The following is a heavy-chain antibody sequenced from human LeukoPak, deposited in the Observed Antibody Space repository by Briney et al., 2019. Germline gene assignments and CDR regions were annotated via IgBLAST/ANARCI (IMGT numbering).Heavy chain of an antibody. CDR1: GFTFSSYA. Sequence: GGSLRLSCAASGFTFSSYAMHWVRQAPGMGREWVAVISYDGSNKYYADSVKGRFTISRDNSKNTLYLQMNSLRAEDTAVYYCARDGGAPYSYGLYFDYWGQGTLVTVSS. D-gene: IGHD5-18*01. CDR2: ISYDGSNK. CDR3: ARDGGAPYSYGLYFDY. V-gene: IGHV3-30*04. J-gene: IGHJ4*02.